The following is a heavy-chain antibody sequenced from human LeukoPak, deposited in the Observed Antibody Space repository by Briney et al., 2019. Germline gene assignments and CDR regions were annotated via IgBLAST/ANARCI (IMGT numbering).Heavy chain of an antibody. CDR3: ARSLAYCGGDCSDAFDI. V-gene: IGHV3-20*04. J-gene: IGHJ3*02. D-gene: IGHD2-21*02. CDR1: GFTVSSNY. CDR2: INWNGGST. Sequence: GGSLRLSCVASGFTVSSNYMSWVRQAPGKGLEWVSGINWNGGSTGYADSVKGRFTISRDNAKNSLYLQMNSLRAEDTALYYCARSLAYCGGDCSDAFDIWGQGTMVTVSS.